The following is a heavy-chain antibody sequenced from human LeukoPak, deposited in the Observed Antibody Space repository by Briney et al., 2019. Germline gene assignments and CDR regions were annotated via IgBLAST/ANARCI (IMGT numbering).Heavy chain of an antibody. V-gene: IGHV4-4*09. D-gene: IGHD1-1*01. CDR1: GGSSRSYY. CDR3: ARLYWNLHYFDY. CDR2: IHTSGST. Sequence: SGTLSLASTVSGGSSRSYYWSWIRQPPGKRLQWIGYIHTSGSTNYNPSLKSRVTISLDTSKKQFSLKLSSVTAADTAVYYCARLYWNLHYFDYWGQGALVTVSS. J-gene: IGHJ4*02.